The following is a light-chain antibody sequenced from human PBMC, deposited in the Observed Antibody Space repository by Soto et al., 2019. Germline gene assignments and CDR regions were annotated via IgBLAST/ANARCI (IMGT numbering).Light chain of an antibody. CDR1: SSDIGSYNL. V-gene: IGLV2-23*02. CDR3: CSYAGSSTVL. Sequence: QSALTQPASVSGSPGQSITVSCTGTSSDIGSYNLVSWYQHHPGKSPKLMIYAVSKRPSGVSSRFAGSKSGNTASLTISGLQAEYEADYFCCSYAGSSTVLFGGGTKLTVL. CDR2: AVS. J-gene: IGLJ3*02.